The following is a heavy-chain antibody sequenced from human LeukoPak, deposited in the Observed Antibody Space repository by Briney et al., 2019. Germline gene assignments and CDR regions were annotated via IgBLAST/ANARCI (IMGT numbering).Heavy chain of an antibody. V-gene: IGHV4-59*08. J-gene: IGHJ4*02. CDR2: IYYSGST. D-gene: IGHD3-10*01. CDR1: GGSISSYY. CDR3: ARQRLLWFGESNSGFDY. Sequence: PSETLSLTCTVSGGSISSYYWNWIRQPPGKGLEWIGYIYYSGSTDYNPSLKGRVSMSVDTSKNQFSLKLSSVTATDTAVYYCARQRLLWFGESNSGFDYWGQGTLVTVSS.